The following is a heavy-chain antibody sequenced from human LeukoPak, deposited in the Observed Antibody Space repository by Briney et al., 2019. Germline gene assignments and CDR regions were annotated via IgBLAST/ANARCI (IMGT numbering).Heavy chain of an antibody. Sequence: PGRSLRLSCAASGFTFSSYAMHWVRQAPGKGLEWVAVISYDGSNKYYADSVKGRFTISRDNSKNTLYLQMNSLRAEDTAVYYCARANTYDSNYYYGMDVWGQGTTVTVSS. D-gene: IGHD5-12*01. J-gene: IGHJ6*02. CDR3: ARANTYDSNYYYGMDV. V-gene: IGHV3-30-3*01. CDR2: ISYDGSNK. CDR1: GFTFSSYA.